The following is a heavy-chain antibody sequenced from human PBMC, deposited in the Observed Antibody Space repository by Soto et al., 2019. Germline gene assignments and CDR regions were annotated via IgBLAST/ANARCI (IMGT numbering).Heavy chain of an antibody. CDR2: IIPIFGTA. V-gene: IGHV1-69*12. J-gene: IGHJ6*02. Sequence: QVQLVQSGAEVKKPGSSVKVSCKASGGTSSSYAISWVRQAPGQGLEWIGGIIPIFGTANYAQKFQGRVTITADESTSTAYMELSSLRSEDTAVYYCARHVDTAMVTYYYYYGMDVWGQGTTVTVSS. D-gene: IGHD5-18*01. CDR1: GGTSSSYA. CDR3: ARHVDTAMVTYYYYYGMDV.